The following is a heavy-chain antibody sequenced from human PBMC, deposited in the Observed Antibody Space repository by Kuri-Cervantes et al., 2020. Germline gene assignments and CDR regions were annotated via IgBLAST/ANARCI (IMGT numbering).Heavy chain of an antibody. Sequence: LRLSCTVSGGSISSGGYYWSWIRQHPGKGLEWIGYIYYSGSTYYNPSLKSRVTISVDTSKNQFSLKLSSVTAADTAVYYCARDPETTTVVRTSALYFDLWGRGTLVTVSS. CDR3: ARDPETTTVVRTSALYFDL. CDR2: IYYSGST. V-gene: IGHV4-31*03. D-gene: IGHD4-23*01. CDR1: GGSISSGGYY. J-gene: IGHJ2*01.